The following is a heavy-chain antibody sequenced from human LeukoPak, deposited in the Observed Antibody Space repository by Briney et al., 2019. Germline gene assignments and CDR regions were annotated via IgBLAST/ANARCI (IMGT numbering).Heavy chain of an antibody. D-gene: IGHD3-3*01. CDR2: IRYDGSNK. Sequence: GRSLRLSCAASGFTFSSYGMHWVRQAPGKGLEWVAFIRYDGSNKYYADSVKGRFTISRDNSKNTLYLQMNSLRAEDTAVYYCAEDKLRFLGDWGQGTLVTVSS. CDR1: GFTFSSYG. V-gene: IGHV3-30*02. CDR3: AEDKLRFLGD. J-gene: IGHJ4*02.